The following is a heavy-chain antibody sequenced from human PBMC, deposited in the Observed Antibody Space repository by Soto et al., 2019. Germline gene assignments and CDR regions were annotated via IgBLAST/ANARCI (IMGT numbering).Heavy chain of an antibody. CDR2: ISYDGNYI. Sequence: QVQLVESGGGVVQPGAPLRLSCEASGFAFSSYAMHWVRQAPGKGLEWVGVISYDGNYIYYADSVKGRFTISRDNSKNPLYVQVNSLRPEDTAVYYCAKGILSATIGPYAMDVWGQGNTVTVSS. V-gene: IGHV3-30*18. CDR3: AKGILSATIGPYAMDV. CDR1: GFAFSSYA. J-gene: IGHJ6*02. D-gene: IGHD3-16*01.